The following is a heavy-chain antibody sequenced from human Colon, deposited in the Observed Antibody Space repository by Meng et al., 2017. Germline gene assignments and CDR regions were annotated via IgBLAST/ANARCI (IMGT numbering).Heavy chain of an antibody. J-gene: IGHJ4*02. Sequence: LGPDLLNPSQTLPLTGAFYGGSFSDYYLTWIRQPPGKGLEWVGEIHPSGSTYYSPSLQSRVTITLDTSKNQFSLTLSSMTAADTAVYYCARGVDWAKSGNFWGQGTLVTVSS. V-gene: IGHV4-34*01. CDR3: ARGVDWAKSGNF. D-gene: IGHD3-9*01. CDR1: GGSFSDYY. CDR2: IHPSGST.